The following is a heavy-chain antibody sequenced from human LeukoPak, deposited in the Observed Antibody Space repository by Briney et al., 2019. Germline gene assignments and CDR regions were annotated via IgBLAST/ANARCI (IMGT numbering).Heavy chain of an antibody. CDR2: ISAYNGNT. CDR1: GGTFSSYA. V-gene: IGHV1-18*01. Sequence: ASVKVSCKASGGTFSSYAISWVRQAPGQGLEWMGWISAYNGNTNYAQKLQGRVTMTTDTSTSTAYMELRSLRSDDTAVYYCARDHPYLDYGMDVWGQGTTVTVSS. D-gene: IGHD3-10*01. CDR3: ARDHPYLDYGMDV. J-gene: IGHJ6*02.